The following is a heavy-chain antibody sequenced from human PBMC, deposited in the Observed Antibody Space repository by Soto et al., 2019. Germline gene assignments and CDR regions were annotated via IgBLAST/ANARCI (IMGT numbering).Heavy chain of an antibody. CDR2: IIPTFGIP. D-gene: IGHD4-17*01. Sequence: SVKVSCKASGDTFSRYAISWVRQAPGQGLEWMGGIIPTFGIPNYAQKFQGRVTIIADESTSTVYMEVSSLTSEDTAMYYCARVAYGDYGVDVWGQGTTVTVSS. J-gene: IGHJ6*02. CDR1: GDTFSRYA. V-gene: IGHV1-69*13. CDR3: ARVAYGDYGVDV.